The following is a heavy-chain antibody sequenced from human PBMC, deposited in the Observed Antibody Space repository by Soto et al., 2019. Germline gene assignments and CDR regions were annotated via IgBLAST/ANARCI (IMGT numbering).Heavy chain of an antibody. CDR1: GGSFSGYY. D-gene: IGHD2-15*01. Sequence: QVQLQQWGAGLLKPSETLSLTCAVYGGSFSGYYWSWIRQPPGKGLEWIGEINHSGSTNYNPSLKSRVNISVDTSKNQCSLKLSSVTAADTAVYYCARNAQDTHAFDIWGQGTMVTVSS. V-gene: IGHV4-34*01. CDR3: ARNAQDTHAFDI. CDR2: INHSGST. J-gene: IGHJ3*02.